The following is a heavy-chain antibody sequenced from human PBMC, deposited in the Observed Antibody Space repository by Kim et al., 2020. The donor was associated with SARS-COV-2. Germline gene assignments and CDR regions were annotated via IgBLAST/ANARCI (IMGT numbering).Heavy chain of an antibody. J-gene: IGHJ4*01. Sequence: SETLSLTCTVSGGSISSSSYYWGWIRQPPGKGLEWIGSIYYSGSTYYNPSLKSRVTISVDTSKNQFSLKLSSVTAADTDVYYCAREDYYDSSGYYAYWG. CDR2: IYYSGST. V-gene: IGHV4-39*07. D-gene: IGHD3-22*01. CDR3: AREDYYDSSGYYAY. CDR1: GGSISSSSYY.